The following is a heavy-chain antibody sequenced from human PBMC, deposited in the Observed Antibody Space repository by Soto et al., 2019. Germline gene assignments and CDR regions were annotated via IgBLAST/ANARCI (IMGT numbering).Heavy chain of an antibody. V-gene: IGHV3-74*01. Sequence: PGGSLRLSCAAAGFTFSSYWMHWVRQAPGKGRVWVSRINSDGSSTSYADSVKGRFTISRDNAKNTLYLPMNSLRAEDTAVYYCARDPEKQAAGSYYYYGMDVWGQGTTVTVSS. J-gene: IGHJ6*02. D-gene: IGHD6-13*01. CDR3: ARDPEKQAAGSYYYYGMDV. CDR2: INSDGSST. CDR1: GFTFSSYW.